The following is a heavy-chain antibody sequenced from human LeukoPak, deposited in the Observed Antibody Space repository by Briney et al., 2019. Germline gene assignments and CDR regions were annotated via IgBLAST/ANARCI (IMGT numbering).Heavy chain of an antibody. Sequence: PSETLSLTCAVYGGSFSGYYWSWIRQPPGKGLEWIGGINHSGSTNYNPSLKSRVTISVDTSKNQFSLKLSSVTAADTAVYYCARRSMAGYSTYWGQGTLVTVSS. V-gene: IGHV4-34*01. CDR2: INHSGST. CDR1: GGSFSGYY. J-gene: IGHJ4*02. CDR3: ARRSMAGYSTY. D-gene: IGHD6-13*01.